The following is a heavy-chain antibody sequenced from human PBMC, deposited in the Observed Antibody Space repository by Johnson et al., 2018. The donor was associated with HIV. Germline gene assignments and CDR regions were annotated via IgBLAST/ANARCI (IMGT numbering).Heavy chain of an antibody. Sequence: VQLVESGGGLVQPGGSLRLSCAASGFTVSSNFMTWVRQAPGKGLEWVSVIYSGGSTYYADSVKGRFTISRDNSKNTLYLQMNSVRAEDTAVYYCARGLGSRSAFDIWGQGTMVTVSS. CDR3: ARGLGSRSAFDI. CDR2: IYSGGST. J-gene: IGHJ3*02. V-gene: IGHV3-66*01. CDR1: GFTVSSNF. D-gene: IGHD2-2*01.